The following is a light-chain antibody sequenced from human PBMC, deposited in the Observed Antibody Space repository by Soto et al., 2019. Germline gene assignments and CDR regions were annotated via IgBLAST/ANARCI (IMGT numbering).Light chain of an antibody. CDR1: SSDVGGYAY. J-gene: IGLJ3*02. CDR2: DVT. Sequence: QSVLTQPASVSGSPGQSVTISCTGTSSDVGGYAYVSWYQQHPGKAPKLIIYDVTNRPSGISNRFSGSKSGNTASLTISGLQAEDEADYYCSSYTSSSALVVLGGRTKLTVL. CDR3: SSYTSSSALVV. V-gene: IGLV2-14*03.